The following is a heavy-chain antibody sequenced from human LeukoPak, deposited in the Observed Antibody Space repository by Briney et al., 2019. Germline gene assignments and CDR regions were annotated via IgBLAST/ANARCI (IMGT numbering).Heavy chain of an antibody. CDR2: ISYDGSNK. V-gene: IGHV3-30*04. J-gene: IGHJ4*02. D-gene: IGHD3-10*01. Sequence: GGSLRLSCAASGFTFSSYAMHWVRQAPGKGLEWVAVISYDGSNKYYADSVKGRFTISRDNSKNTLYLQMNSLRAEDTAVYYCARTTTRITMVRSSFDYWGQGTLVTVSS. CDR1: GFTFSSYA. CDR3: ARTTTRITMVRSSFDY.